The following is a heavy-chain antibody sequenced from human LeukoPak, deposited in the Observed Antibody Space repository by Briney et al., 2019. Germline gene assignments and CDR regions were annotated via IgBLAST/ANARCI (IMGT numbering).Heavy chain of an antibody. J-gene: IGHJ3*02. CDR2: INPNSGGT. V-gene: IGHV1-2*06. CDR3: ARDLDVEMATGLGAYDAFDI. Sequence: GASVKVSCKASGYTFTGYYMHWVRQAPGQGLEWMGRINPNSGGTNYAQKFQSRVTMTRDTSISTAYMELSRLRSDDTAAYYCARDLDVEMATGLGAYDAFDIWGQGTMVTVSS. CDR1: GYTFTGYY. D-gene: IGHD5-24*01.